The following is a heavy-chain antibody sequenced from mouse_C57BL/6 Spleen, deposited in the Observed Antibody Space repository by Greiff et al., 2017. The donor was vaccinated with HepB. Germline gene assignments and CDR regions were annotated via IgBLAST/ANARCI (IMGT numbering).Heavy chain of an antibody. J-gene: IGHJ2*01. CDR1: GFTFSDYG. Sequence: EVKVVESGGGLVKPGGSLKLSCAASGFTFSDYGMHWVRQAPEKGLEWVAYISSGSSTIYYADTVKGRFTISRDNAKNTLFLQMTSLRSEDTAMYYCARTGYSNHYYFDYWGQGTTLTVSS. V-gene: IGHV5-17*01. CDR2: ISSGSSTI. D-gene: IGHD2-5*01. CDR3: ARTGYSNHYYFDY.